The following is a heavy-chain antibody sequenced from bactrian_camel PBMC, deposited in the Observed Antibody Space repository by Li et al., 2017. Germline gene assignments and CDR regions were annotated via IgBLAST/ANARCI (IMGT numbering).Heavy chain of an antibody. D-gene: IGHD7*01. J-gene: IGHJ4*01. CDR1: GFTFGNYD. CDR3: VADLFGECGLRNY. CDR2: IASGGGTT. Sequence: VQLVESGGGLVQPGGSLRLSCAASGFTFGNYDMSWVRQAPGKGLEWVSTIASGGGTTSYADSVKGRFTISRDKAKNTLYLQMNSLKTEDTAVYYCVADLFGECGLRNYWGQGTQVTVS. V-gene: IGHV3S42*01.